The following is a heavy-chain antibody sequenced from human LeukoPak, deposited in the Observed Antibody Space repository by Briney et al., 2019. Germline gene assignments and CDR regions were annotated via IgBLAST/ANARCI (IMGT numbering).Heavy chain of an antibody. D-gene: IGHD2-8*01. J-gene: IGHJ4*02. CDR3: TTRKNGGGRFPWDY. Sequence: PGGSLRLSCAAFGFTFSNAWMSWVRQAPGKGLEWVGRIKSKTDGGTTDYAAPVKGRFTISRDDSKNTLYLQMNSLKTEDTAVYYCTTRKNGGGRFPWDYWGQGTLVTVSS. CDR2: IKSKTDGGTT. CDR1: GFTFSNAW. V-gene: IGHV3-15*01.